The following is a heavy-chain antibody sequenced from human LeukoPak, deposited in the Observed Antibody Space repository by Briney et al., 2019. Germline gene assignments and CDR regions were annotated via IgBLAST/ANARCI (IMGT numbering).Heavy chain of an antibody. Sequence: ASVKVSCKASGCTFTSYDINWVRQATGQGLEWMGWTNPNSGYTGYAQKFQGRVTITRDTSISTAYMELSSLRSEDTAVYYCARVAGSIDYWGQGTLVTVSS. CDR3: ARVAGSIDY. D-gene: IGHD6-19*01. V-gene: IGHV1-8*03. CDR1: GCTFTSYD. CDR2: TNPNSGYT. J-gene: IGHJ4*02.